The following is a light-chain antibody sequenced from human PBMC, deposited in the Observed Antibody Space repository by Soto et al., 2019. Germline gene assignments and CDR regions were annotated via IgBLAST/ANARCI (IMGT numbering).Light chain of an antibody. CDR2: DVT. V-gene: IGLV2-14*03. Sequence: QSALTQPASVSGSPGQSVTISCTGTSSDVGGYKYVSWYQQHPGKAPKLMIYDVTSRPSGVSDRFSGSKSGNTASLTISGLQAEDEADYYCFSYRGSSTLYVFGTGTKLTVL. CDR3: FSYRGSSTLYV. J-gene: IGLJ1*01. CDR1: SSDVGGYKY.